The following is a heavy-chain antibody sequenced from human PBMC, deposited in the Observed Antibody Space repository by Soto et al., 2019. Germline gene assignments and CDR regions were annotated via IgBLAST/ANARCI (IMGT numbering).Heavy chain of an antibody. CDR3: ARGSSFRGDFDI. CDR1: GGSVISSSW. Sequence: SETLSLTCVVSGGSVISSSWWTFLRQSPGKGLEWIGEIYHAGSPNYNPSFQSRVIISLDKSKNNFSLRLTSVTAADAAIYYCARGSSFRGDFDIWGQGTTVTVSS. J-gene: IGHJ3*02. V-gene: IGHV4-4*02. CDR2: IYHAGSP. D-gene: IGHD2-21*01.